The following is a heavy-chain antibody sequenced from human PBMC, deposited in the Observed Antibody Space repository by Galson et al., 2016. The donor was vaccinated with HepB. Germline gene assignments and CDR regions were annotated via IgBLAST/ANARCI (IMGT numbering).Heavy chain of an antibody. Sequence: SETLSLTCAVSGGSIITTSWWTWVRQPPGKGLEWIGELHYAGSTNFNPSLTSRVTVSVDRSKNQFSLNLTSVTAADTAVYYWARDTRSMAAAGTTYGLDVWGPGTTVTVSS. J-gene: IGHJ6*02. V-gene: IGHV4-4*02. CDR1: GGSIITTSW. CDR2: LHYAGST. CDR3: ARDTRSMAAAGTTYGLDV. D-gene: IGHD6-13*01.